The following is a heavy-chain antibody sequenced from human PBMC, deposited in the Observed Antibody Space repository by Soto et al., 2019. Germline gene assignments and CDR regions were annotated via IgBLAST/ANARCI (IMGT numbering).Heavy chain of an antibody. D-gene: IGHD6-19*01. CDR3: ASLHSSGWYYFDY. V-gene: IGHV4-34*01. CDR2: INHSGST. Sequence: PSETLSLTCAVHGGSFSGYYWSWIRQPPGKGLEWIREINHSGSTNCNPSLKSRVTISVDTSKNQFSLKLSCVTAADTAVYYCASLHSSGWYYFDYWGQGTLVTVSS. J-gene: IGHJ4*02. CDR1: GGSFSGYY.